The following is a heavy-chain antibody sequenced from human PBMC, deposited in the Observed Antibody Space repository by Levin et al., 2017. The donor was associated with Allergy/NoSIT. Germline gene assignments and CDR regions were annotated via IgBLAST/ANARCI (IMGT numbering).Heavy chain of an antibody. Sequence: PSETLSLTCTVSGGSISSSSYYWGWIRQPPGKGLEWIGSIYYSGSTYYNPSLKSRVTISVDTSKNQFSLKLSSVTAADTAVYYCARQGSSSGWYWDYYYYYGMDVWGQGTTVTVSS. CDR2: IYYSGST. CDR3: ARQGSSSGWYWDYYYYYGMDV. CDR1: GGSISSSSYY. J-gene: IGHJ6*02. V-gene: IGHV4-39*01. D-gene: IGHD6-19*01.